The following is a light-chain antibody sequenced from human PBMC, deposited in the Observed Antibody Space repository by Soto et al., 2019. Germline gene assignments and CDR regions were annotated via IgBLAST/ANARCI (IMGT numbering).Light chain of an antibody. J-gene: IGKJ5*01. CDR1: QSVSIN. Sequence: EIVMTQSPATLSVPPGERATLSCRASQSVSINLAWYQQRPGQAPRLLIYGASTTATGIPARFSGSGSGTEFTRTISSLRAEECAVPYYQPSHKGPAMIFGQGTRVEI. CDR3: QPSHKGPAMI. V-gene: IGKV3-15*01. CDR2: GAS.